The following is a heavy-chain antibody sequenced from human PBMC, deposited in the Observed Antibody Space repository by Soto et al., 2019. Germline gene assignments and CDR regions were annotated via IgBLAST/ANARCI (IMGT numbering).Heavy chain of an antibody. Sequence: ASVKVSCKASGYTFTSYGISWVRQAPGQGLEWMGWISAYNGNTNYAQKLQGRVTMTTDTSTSTAYMELRSLRSDDTAVYYCARWEGLGSYYYYGMDVWGQGTTVTVSS. CDR3: ARWEGLGSYYYYGMDV. CDR2: ISAYNGNT. V-gene: IGHV1-18*01. D-gene: IGHD1-26*01. CDR1: GYTFTSYG. J-gene: IGHJ6*02.